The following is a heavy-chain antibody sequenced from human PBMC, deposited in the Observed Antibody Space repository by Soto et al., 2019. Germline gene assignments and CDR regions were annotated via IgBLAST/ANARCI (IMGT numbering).Heavy chain of an antibody. Sequence: QVQLVQSGAEVKKPGSSVKVSCKASGGTFSSYTISWVRQAPGQGLEWMGRIIPILGIANYAQKFQGRVTITADKSTSTAYMELSSLRSEDTAVYYRARDGGIAVAGYYYYGMDVWGQGTTVTVSS. CDR3: ARDGGIAVAGYYYYGMDV. J-gene: IGHJ6*02. V-gene: IGHV1-69*08. CDR1: GGTFSSYT. CDR2: IIPILGIA. D-gene: IGHD6-19*01.